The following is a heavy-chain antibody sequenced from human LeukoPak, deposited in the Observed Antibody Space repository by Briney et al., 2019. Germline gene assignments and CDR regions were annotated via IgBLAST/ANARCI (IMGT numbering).Heavy chain of an antibody. CDR2: ISNSGSNI. CDR3: ARGGYYYDSSGYYYFDY. V-gene: IGHV3-48*03. Sequence: QTGGSLRLSCAASGFTFSSYEMNWVRQAPGKGLEWVSYISNSGSNIYYADSVKGRFTISRDNAKNSLYLQMNSLGAEDTAVYYCARGGYYYDSSGYYYFDYWGQGTLVTVSS. D-gene: IGHD3-22*01. CDR1: GFTFSSYE. J-gene: IGHJ4*02.